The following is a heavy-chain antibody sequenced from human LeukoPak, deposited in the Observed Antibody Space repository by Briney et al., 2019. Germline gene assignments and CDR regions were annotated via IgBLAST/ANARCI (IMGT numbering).Heavy chain of an antibody. D-gene: IGHD6-13*01. V-gene: IGHV3-30*03. Sequence: PGGSLRLSCAASGFTFSSYGMHWVRQAPGKGLEWVAVISYDGSNKYYADSVKGRFTISRDNSKNTLYLQMNSLRAEDTAVYYCARDKAAAGYFDYWGQGTLVTVSS. CDR2: ISYDGSNK. CDR3: ARDKAAAGYFDY. CDR1: GFTFSSYG. J-gene: IGHJ4*02.